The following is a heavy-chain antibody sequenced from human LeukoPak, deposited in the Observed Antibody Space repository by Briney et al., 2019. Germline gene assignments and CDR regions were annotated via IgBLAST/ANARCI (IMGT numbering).Heavy chain of an antibody. CDR1: GFTFSSYG. CDR2: IWYDGSNK. V-gene: IGHV3-33*06. D-gene: IGHD6-13*01. J-gene: IGHJ4*02. Sequence: QPGRSPRLSCAASGFTFSSYGMHWVRQAPGKGLEWVAVIWYDGSNKYYADSVKGRFTISRDNSKNTLYLQMNSLRAEDTAVYYCAKIWFSSSWGDFDYWGQGTLVTVSS. CDR3: AKIWFSSSWGDFDY.